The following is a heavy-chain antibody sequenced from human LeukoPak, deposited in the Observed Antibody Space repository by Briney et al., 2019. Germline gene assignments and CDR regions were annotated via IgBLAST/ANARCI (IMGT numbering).Heavy chain of an antibody. Sequence: GGSLRLSCAASGFTFSDYTMNWVRQAPGKGLEWVSYIDLSGSTLYYVDSVKGRFTISRDNAKNSLYLQMNSLRAEDTAVYYCARDPATGWFDPWGQGTLVTVSS. D-gene: IGHD1-1*01. CDR3: ARDPATGWFDP. CDR1: GFTFSDYT. V-gene: IGHV3-48*04. CDR2: IDLSGSTL. J-gene: IGHJ5*02.